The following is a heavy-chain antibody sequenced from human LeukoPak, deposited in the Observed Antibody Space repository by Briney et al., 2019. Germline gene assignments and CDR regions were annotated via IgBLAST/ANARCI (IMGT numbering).Heavy chain of an antibody. CDR3: AQGDMITFGGVIVSLHFDY. Sequence: GASVKVSCMASGYTFTVYYMHWVRQAPGQGLEWMGWINPNSGGTNYAQKFQGRVTMTRDTSISTAYMELSRLRSDDTAVYYCAQGDMITFGGVIVSLHFDYWGQGTLVTVSS. D-gene: IGHD3-16*02. J-gene: IGHJ4*02. V-gene: IGHV1-2*02. CDR1: GYTFTVYY. CDR2: INPNSGGT.